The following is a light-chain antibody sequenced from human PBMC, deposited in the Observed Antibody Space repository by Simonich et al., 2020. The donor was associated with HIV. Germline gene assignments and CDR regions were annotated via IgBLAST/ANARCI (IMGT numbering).Light chain of an antibody. CDR2: EVS. CDR3: SSYAGSNNLV. V-gene: IGLV2-8*01. Sequence: QSALTQPLSASGSPGQSVTISCTGTSSDVGGYNYVSWYQQHPGKAPKIMIYEVSKRPSGVPDRFSGSKSGNTASLTVSGLQAEDEADYYCSSYAGSNNLVFGGGTKLTVL. CDR1: SSDVGGYNY. J-gene: IGLJ2*01.